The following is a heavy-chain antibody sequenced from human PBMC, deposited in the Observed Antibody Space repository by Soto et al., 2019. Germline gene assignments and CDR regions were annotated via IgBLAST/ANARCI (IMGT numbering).Heavy chain of an antibody. D-gene: IGHD3-16*02. CDR1: GFIFSSYA. J-gene: IGHJ4*02. CDR2: ISGSGDST. CDR3: AKISFGGVIVYPYFDY. Sequence: GGSLRLSCAVSGFIFSSYAMSWVRQAPGKGLEWVSTISGSGDSTYYADSVKGRFTISRDNSKNMLYLQMNSLRAEDTAVYYCAKISFGGVIVYPYFDYWGQGTLVTVSS. V-gene: IGHV3-23*01.